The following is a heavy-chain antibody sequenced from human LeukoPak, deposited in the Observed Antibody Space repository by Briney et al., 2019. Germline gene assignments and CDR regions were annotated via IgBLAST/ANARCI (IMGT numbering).Heavy chain of an antibody. V-gene: IGHV3-30*18. CDR2: ISYDGSNK. J-gene: IGHJ4*02. CDR1: GFTFSSYG. D-gene: IGHD6-13*01. CDR3: AKDRRALYSIAAAGTFDY. Sequence: GRSLRLSCAASGFTFSSYGMHWVSQAPGKGLEWVAVISYDGSNKYYADSVKGRFTISRDNSKNTLYLQMNSLRAEDTAVYYCAKDRRALYSIAAAGTFDYWGQGTLVTVSS.